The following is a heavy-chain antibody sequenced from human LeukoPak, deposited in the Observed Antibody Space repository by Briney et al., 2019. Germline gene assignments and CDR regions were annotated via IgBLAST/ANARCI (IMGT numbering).Heavy chain of an antibody. J-gene: IGHJ4*02. D-gene: IGHD2-15*01. CDR2: IYYSGST. V-gene: IGHV4-59*12. Sequence: PSETLSLTCTVSGVSISSYYWSWLRQPPGKGLEGIGYIYYSGSTNYNPSLKSRVTISVDTSKNQFSLKLSSVTAADTAVYYCARVSSCSGGSCYLFDYWGQGTLVTVSS. CDR1: GVSISSYY. CDR3: ARVSSCSGGSCYLFDY.